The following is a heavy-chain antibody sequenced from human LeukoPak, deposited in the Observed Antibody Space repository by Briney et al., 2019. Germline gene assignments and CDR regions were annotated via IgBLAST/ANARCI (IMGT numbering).Heavy chain of an antibody. Sequence: SLKLSCNAYEGTIGNNAGSWELHVQGPGIEWKKGIIPIFGIPNSAQKFQGRVTITAEESTSTVYMELSSLTSDDTAVYYCARGERIGAVDNWFDPWGQGTLVTVSS. CDR2: IIPIFGIP. V-gene: IGHV1-69*01. D-gene: IGHD6-13*01. J-gene: IGHJ5*02. CDR3: ARGERIGAVDNWFDP. CDR1: EGTIGNNA.